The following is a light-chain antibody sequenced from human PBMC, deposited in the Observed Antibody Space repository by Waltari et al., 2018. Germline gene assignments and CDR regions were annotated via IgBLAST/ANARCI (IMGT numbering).Light chain of an antibody. CDR2: AAS. CDR1: QDIRKF. Sequence: DIQMTQSPSSLSASVGDRVTITCQASQDIRKFLNWFQQKQGTAPNVVIYAASNLEKGVPSRFSGSGSGTRFTLTISSLQPDDFATYYCQQYDILPLTFGGGTRLE. J-gene: IGKJ4*01. V-gene: IGKV1-33*01. CDR3: QQYDILPLT.